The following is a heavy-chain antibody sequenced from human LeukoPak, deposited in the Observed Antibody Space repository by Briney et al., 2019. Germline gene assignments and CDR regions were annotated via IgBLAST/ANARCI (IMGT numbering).Heavy chain of an antibody. Sequence: PSETLSLTCNASGGSFSSYYWSWMRQPPGKGLEWIGYIYYSGSTNYNPSLKSRVTISADTSKNQFSLKLSSVTAADTAVYYCARDCGDGYDYYYGMDVWGQGTTVTVSS. CDR3: ARDCGDGYDYYYGMDV. CDR2: IYYSGST. V-gene: IGHV4-59*01. CDR1: GGSFSSYY. J-gene: IGHJ6*02. D-gene: IGHD5-24*01.